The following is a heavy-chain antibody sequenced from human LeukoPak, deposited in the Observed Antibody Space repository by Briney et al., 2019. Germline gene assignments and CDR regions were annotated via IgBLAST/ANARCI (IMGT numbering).Heavy chain of an antibody. Sequence: GGSLRLSCAASGFTLSRYGMHWVRQAPGKGLEWVAVKWNDGRNKYYADSVKGRFTISRDNAKNTLYLQMNSLRAEDTAVYYCAREGGYSHAFDYWGQGTLVTVSS. D-gene: IGHD3-22*01. CDR3: AREGGYSHAFDY. J-gene: IGHJ4*02. CDR2: KWNDGRNK. V-gene: IGHV3-33*01. CDR1: GFTLSRYG.